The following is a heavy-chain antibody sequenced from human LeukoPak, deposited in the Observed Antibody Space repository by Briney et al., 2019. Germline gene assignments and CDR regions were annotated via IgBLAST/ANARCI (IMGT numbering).Heavy chain of an antibody. J-gene: IGHJ4*02. CDR2: IRYDGSNT. V-gene: IGHV3-30*02. CDR3: AFPEGMGYFDY. D-gene: IGHD6-13*01. CDR1: GFTFSGYG. Sequence: GGSLRLSCAASGFTFSGYGMHWVRQAPGKGLEWVAVIRYDGSNTDYADSVKGRFTISRDNSKNTLYLQMNSLRAEDTAMYYCAFPEGMGYFDYWGQGTLVTVSS.